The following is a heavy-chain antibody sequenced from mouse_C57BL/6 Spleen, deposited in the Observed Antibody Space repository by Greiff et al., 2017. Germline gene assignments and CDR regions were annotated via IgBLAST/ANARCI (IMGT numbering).Heavy chain of an antibody. Sequence: VKLMESGAELVKPGASVKISCKASGYAFSSSWMNWVKQRPGKGLEWIGQIYPGDGDTNYNGKFKGKATLTADKSSSTAYMQLSSLTSEDSAVYFCARRGGSGLDYWGQGTTLTVSS. CDR3: ARRGGSGLDY. V-gene: IGHV1-80*01. CDR1: GYAFSSSW. J-gene: IGHJ2*01. D-gene: IGHD3-2*02. CDR2: IYPGDGDT.